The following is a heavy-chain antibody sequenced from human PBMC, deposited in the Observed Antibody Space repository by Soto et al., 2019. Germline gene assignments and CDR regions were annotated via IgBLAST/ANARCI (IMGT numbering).Heavy chain of an antibody. CDR3: ARKGGYYPYYYGMDV. CDR1: GGSISSSSYY. D-gene: IGHD3-3*01. J-gene: IGHJ6*02. Sequence: PSETLSLTCTVSGGSISSSSYYWGWIRQPPGKGLEWIGSIYYSGSTYYHPSLKSRVTISVDTSKNQFSLKLSSVTAADTAVYYCARKGGYYPYYYGMDVWGQGTTVTVSS. CDR2: IYYSGST. V-gene: IGHV4-39*01.